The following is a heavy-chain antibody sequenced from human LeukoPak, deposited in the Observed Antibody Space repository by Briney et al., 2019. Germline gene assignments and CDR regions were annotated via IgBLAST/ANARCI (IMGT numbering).Heavy chain of an antibody. CDR1: GVSNSRSSYD. CDR3: ARNASDSGTSYFDY. D-gene: IGHD1-26*01. CDR2: IYYSGST. J-gene: IGHJ4*02. Sequence: SETLSLTCTVSGVSNSRSSYDSGWIRQPPGKGLEWIGSIYYSGSTSYNPSLKSRVTISVDTSKNQFSLKLGSVTAADTAVYYCARNASDSGTSYFDYWGQGTLVTVSS. V-gene: IGHV4-39*01.